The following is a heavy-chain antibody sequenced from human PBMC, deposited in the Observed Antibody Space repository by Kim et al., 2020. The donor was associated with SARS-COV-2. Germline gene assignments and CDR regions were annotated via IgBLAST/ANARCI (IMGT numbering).Heavy chain of an antibody. CDR2: FDPEDGKT. D-gene: IGHD2-2*01. Sequence: ASVKVSCKVSGYTLTELSMHWVRQAPGKGLEWMGGFDPEDGKTIYAQKFQGRVTMTEDTSTDTAYMELSSLRSEDTAVYYCATGPPYCSSTSCYPGWVDPWGRGTLVTVSS. CDR1: GYTLTELS. V-gene: IGHV1-24*01. CDR3: ATGPPYCSSTSCYPGWVDP. J-gene: IGHJ5*02.